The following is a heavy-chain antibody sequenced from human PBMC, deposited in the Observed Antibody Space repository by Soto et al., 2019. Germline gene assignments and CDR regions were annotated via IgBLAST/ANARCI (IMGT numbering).Heavy chain of an antibody. Sequence: EVHLVESGGGLVQPGGSLSLSCAASGFTFSSYCMHWVRQASGKGLVWVSRINGDGSNTNYADSVKGRFTISRDNAKNTLYLQMNSLRADDTAVYYCARDCTGGSCYQFDSWGQGTLVTVSS. CDR2: INGDGSNT. D-gene: IGHD2-15*01. CDR3: ARDCTGGSCYQFDS. V-gene: IGHV3-74*01. CDR1: GFTFSSYC. J-gene: IGHJ4*02.